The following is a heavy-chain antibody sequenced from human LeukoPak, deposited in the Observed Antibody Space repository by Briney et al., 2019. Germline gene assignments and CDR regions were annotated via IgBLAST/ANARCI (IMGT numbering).Heavy chain of an antibody. J-gene: IGHJ4*01. D-gene: IGHD2-8*01. CDR3: ARVGRGVGRSLDY. Sequence: GGSLRLSCAASGFTFSSCEMTWVRQAPGKGLEWVSYISRSAGTIDYADSVKGRFTISRDNAENSLYLQMKSLRAEDTAVYYCARVGRGVGRSLDYWGRGTLVTVSS. CDR1: GFTFSSCE. CDR2: ISRSAGTI. V-gene: IGHV3-48*03.